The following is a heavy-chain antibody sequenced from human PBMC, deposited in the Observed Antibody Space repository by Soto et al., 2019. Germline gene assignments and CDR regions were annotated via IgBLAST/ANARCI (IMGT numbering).Heavy chain of an antibody. CDR2: IYYSGST. CDR1: GGSTSNYY. CDR3: AREPPAAGENWFDP. Sequence: NPSETLSLTCTVSGGSTSNYYWNWIRQPPGKGLEWIGYIYYSGSTNYNPSLKSRVTISIDTSKNQFSLKLSSVTAADTAVYYCAREPPAAGENWFDPWAREPWSPSPQ. V-gene: IGHV4-59*01. D-gene: IGHD6-13*01. J-gene: IGHJ5*02.